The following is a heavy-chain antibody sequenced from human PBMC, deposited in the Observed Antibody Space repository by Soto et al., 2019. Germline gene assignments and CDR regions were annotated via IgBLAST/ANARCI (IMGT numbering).Heavy chain of an antibody. J-gene: IGHJ6*02. D-gene: IGHD2-21*02. Sequence: QVQLVESGGGVVQPGRSLRLSCAASGFTFSSYGMHWVRQAPGKGLEWVAVISYDGSNKYYADSVKGRFSISRDISKNTLCLQMNSLRAEDKAVYYCAKDWDIVVVTAIRYGMDVWGQGTTVTVSS. CDR3: AKDWDIVVVTAIRYGMDV. CDR2: ISYDGSNK. CDR1: GFTFSSYG. V-gene: IGHV3-30*18.